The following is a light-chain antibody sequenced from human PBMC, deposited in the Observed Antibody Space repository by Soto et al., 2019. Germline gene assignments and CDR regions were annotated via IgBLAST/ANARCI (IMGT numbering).Light chain of an antibody. Sequence: EIVLTQSPATLSLSPGERATLSCRASQSVSSYLAWYQQKPGQAPRLLIYDASNRATGIPSRFSGSVSGTDFTLTISSLEPEDFEVYYCQQRSNWPRTFGQGTKVEI. CDR2: DAS. CDR1: QSVSSY. V-gene: IGKV3-11*01. J-gene: IGKJ1*01. CDR3: QQRSNWPRT.